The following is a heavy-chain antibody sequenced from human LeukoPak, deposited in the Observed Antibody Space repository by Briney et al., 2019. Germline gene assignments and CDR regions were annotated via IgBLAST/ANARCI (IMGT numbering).Heavy chain of an antibody. CDR2: INHSGST. J-gene: IGHJ4*02. CDR3: ARAPYSSGWYNY. Sequence: SETLSLTCAVYGGSFSGYYWSWIRQPPGKGLEWIGEINHSGSTNYNPSLKSRVTASVDTSKNQFSLKLSSVTAADTAVYYCARAPYSSGWYNYWGQGTLVTVSS. D-gene: IGHD6-19*01. V-gene: IGHV4-34*01. CDR1: GGSFSGYY.